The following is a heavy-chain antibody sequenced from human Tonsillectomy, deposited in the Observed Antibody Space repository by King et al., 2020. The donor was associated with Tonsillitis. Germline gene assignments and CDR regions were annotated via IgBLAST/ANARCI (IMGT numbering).Heavy chain of an antibody. J-gene: IGHJ3*02. CDR3: ARLLRLGELSRSDAFDI. Sequence: QLQESGPGLVKPSETLSLTCTVSGGSISSYYWSWIRQPPGKGLEWIGYIYYSGSTNYNPSLKSRVTISVDTSKNQFSLKLSSVTAADTAVYYCARLLRLGELSRSDAFDIWGQGTMVTVSS. V-gene: IGHV4-59*01. CDR2: IYYSGST. D-gene: IGHD3-16*02. CDR1: GGSISSYY.